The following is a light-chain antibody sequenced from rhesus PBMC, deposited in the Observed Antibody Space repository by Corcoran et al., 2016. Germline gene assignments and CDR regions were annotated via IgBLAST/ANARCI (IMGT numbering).Light chain of an antibody. V-gene: IGKV1-74*01. Sequence: DIQMTQSPSSLSASVGDRVTITCRASENFKNYLSWSQQRPGKAPKLMIYKASTLQSGVQSRFSGSGSGTDYTLTISSLQPEDIATYYCQLAYGYPLTFGGGTKVDLK. CDR2: KAS. CDR1: ENFKNY. J-gene: IGKJ4*01. CDR3: QLAYGYPLT.